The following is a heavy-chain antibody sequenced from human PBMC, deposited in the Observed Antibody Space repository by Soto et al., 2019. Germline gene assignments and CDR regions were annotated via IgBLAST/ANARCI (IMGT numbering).Heavy chain of an antibody. D-gene: IGHD3-22*01. J-gene: IGHJ4*02. CDR2: IYSSGST. Sequence: PGGSLRLSCAASGFSVSSNYISWVRQAPGKGLEWVSVIYSSGSTYYADSVKGRFTISRDSSKNTVYLQMNSLRAEDTAVYFCARAPGSGGFYPPQYYLDYWGLGTLVTVSS. CDR1: GFSVSSNY. CDR3: ARAPGSGGFYPPQYYLDY. V-gene: IGHV3-53*01.